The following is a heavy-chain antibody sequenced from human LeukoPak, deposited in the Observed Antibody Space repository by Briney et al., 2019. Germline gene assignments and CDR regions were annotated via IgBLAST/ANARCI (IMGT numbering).Heavy chain of an antibody. CDR1: GFTFSSYA. Sequence: GGSLRLSCAASGFTFSSYAMSWVRRAPGKGLEWVSAISGSGGSTYYADSVKGRFTISRDNSKNTLYLQMNSLRAEDTAVYYCAKDGGWLRFGRRWGQGTLVTVSS. CDR2: ISGSGGST. J-gene: IGHJ4*02. D-gene: IGHD5-12*01. CDR3: AKDGGWLRFGRR. V-gene: IGHV3-23*01.